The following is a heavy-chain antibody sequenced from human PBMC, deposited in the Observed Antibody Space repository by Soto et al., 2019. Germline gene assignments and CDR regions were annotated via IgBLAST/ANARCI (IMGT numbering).Heavy chain of an antibody. CDR1: GFTFSSYA. Sequence: PGGSLRLSCAASGFTFSSYAMSWVRQAPGKXLEWVSAISGSGGSTYYAGSVKGRFTISRDNSKNTLYLQMNSLRAEDTAVYYCAKFEDHPYCSSTSCFGSWFAPWGQGTLVTVSS. CDR3: AKFEDHPYCSSTSCFGSWFAP. CDR2: ISGSGGST. J-gene: IGHJ5*02. V-gene: IGHV3-23*01. D-gene: IGHD2-2*01.